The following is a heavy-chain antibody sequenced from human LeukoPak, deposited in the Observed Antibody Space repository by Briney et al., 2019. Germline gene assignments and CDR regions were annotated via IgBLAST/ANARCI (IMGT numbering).Heavy chain of an antibody. D-gene: IGHD5-24*01. J-gene: IGHJ4*02. CDR3: ARGRWLQPWGYFDY. V-gene: IGHV1-69*05. CDR1: GGTFSSSA. CDR2: IIPIFGTA. Sequence: GASVKVSCKASGGTFSSSAISWVGQAPGQGLEWMGGIIPIFGTANYAQKFQGRVTITTDESTSTAYMELSSLRSEDTAVYYCARGRWLQPWGYFDYWGQGTLVTVSS.